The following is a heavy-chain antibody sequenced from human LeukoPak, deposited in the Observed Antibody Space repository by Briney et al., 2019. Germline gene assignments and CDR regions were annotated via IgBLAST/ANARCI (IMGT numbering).Heavy chain of an antibody. CDR2: IVGSGGNPYSDEST. CDR3: AKVHITSWSWWFDP. CDR1: GFTFVNYG. D-gene: IGHD2-21*01. J-gene: IGHJ5*02. Sequence: QAGGSLRLSCAASGFTFVNYGMSWVRQAPGKGLEWVSAIVGSGGNPYSDESTFYADSVKGRFTISRDNYKNTLYLQMHSLRAEDTALYYCAKVHITSWSWWFDPWGQGTLVTVSS. V-gene: IGHV3-23*01.